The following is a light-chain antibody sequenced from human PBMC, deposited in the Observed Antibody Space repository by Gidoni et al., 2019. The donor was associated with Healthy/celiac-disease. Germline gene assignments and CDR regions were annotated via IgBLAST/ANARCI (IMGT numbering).Light chain of an antibody. CDR1: QGISSY. J-gene: IGKJ5*01. CDR3: QQLNSYPFA. CDR2: AAS. Sequence: DIQLTKSPSFLSASVGDRVTITCRASQGISSYLAWYQQKPGKAPKLLIYAASTLQSGVPSRFSGSGSGTEFTLTISSLQPDDFATYYFQQLNSYPFAFGQGTRLEIK. V-gene: IGKV1-9*01.